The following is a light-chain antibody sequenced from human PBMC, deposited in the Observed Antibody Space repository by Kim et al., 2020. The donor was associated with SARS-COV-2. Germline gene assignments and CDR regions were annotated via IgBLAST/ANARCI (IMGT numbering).Light chain of an antibody. V-gene: IGLV3-21*04. J-gene: IGLJ2*01. CDR2: YAS. CDR1: NVGSKV. CDR3: EVCNSSSDQVV. Sequence: APRKTTGSTGGENNVGSKVVHYYQKKPGHAPVLVIYYASGRPGRIPERFSGSTSGNTAPLTISRDEGGDEADYCCEVCNSSSDQVVFGGGTQLTVL.